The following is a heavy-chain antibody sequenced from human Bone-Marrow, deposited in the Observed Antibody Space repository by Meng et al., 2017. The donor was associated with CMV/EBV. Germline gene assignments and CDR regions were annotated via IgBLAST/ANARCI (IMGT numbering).Heavy chain of an antibody. CDR2: IYWNGDK. CDR3: AHRGTGFLPPDY. V-gene: IGHV2-5*01. Sequence: SDPTLFKPTQTRTLTCTFSGFSLSTSGVGVGWIRQPPGKPLEWLALIYWNGDKRYSPSLKSRLTITKDTSKIRAVLTMTNMDPVDTTTYFCAHRGTGFLPPDYWGQGTLVTVSS. D-gene: IGHD1-1*01. CDR1: GFSLSTSGVG. J-gene: IGHJ4*02.